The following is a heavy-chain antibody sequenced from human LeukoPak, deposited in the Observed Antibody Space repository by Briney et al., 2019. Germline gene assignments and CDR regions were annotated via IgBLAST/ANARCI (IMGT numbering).Heavy chain of an antibody. J-gene: IGHJ4*02. CDR1: GGTFTSYT. V-gene: IGHV1-69*02. CDR3: ARVHYYDSSGPDY. D-gene: IGHD3-22*01. CDR2: IIPILGIA. Sequence: ASVKISCKASGGTFTSYTISWVRQAPGQGLEWRGRIIPILGIANYAQKFQGRVTITADKSTSTAYMELSSLRSEDTAVYCCARVHYYDSSGPDYWGQGTLVTVSS.